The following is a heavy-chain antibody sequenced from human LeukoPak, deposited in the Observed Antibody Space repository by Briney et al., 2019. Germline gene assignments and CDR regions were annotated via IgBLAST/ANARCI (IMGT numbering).Heavy chain of an antibody. J-gene: IGHJ6*03. CDR3: ASLWDSTGLSFYYYIDL. Sequence: SETLSLTCIVSGVSIRSDTYYWGWIRQPPGKGLEWIGNYHNGNSYYNPSLKSRVTISEDTSGNQFSLRVTSVTAPDTAVYYCASLWDSTGLSFYYYIDLWGEGTPVTVSS. V-gene: IGHV4-39*01. D-gene: IGHD6-25*01. CDR1: GVSIRSDTYY. CDR2: YHNGNS.